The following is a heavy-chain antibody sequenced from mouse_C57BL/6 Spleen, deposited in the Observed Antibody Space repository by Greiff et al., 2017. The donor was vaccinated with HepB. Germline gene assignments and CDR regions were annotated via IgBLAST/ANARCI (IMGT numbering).Heavy chain of an antibody. CDR3: AIQGAYYSKDWYFDV. J-gene: IGHJ1*03. V-gene: IGHV1-74*01. D-gene: IGHD2-5*01. Sequence: VKLQQPGAELVKPGASVKVSCKASGYTFTSYWLHWVKQRPGQGLEWIGRIHPSDSDTNYNQKFKCKATLTVDTSTSTAYMQLSILTSEDSAVYYCAIQGAYYSKDWYFDVWGTGTTVTVSS. CDR1: GYTFTSYW. CDR2: IHPSDSDT.